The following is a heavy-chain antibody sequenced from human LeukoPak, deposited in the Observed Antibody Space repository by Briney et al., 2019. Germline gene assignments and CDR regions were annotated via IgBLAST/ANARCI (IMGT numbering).Heavy chain of an antibody. Sequence: RGSLRLSCAAAGFILSCFGMTWVRQAPGEGLEWVSAFSASDGSAQYAESVRGRFTISRDNSKNTLYLQMDSLRAEDTAVYYCAKARIAAAGTGAFDVWGQGATVTVSS. CDR2: FSASDGSA. CDR1: GFILSCFG. V-gene: IGHV3-23*01. CDR3: AKARIAAAGTGAFDV. J-gene: IGHJ3*01. D-gene: IGHD6-13*01.